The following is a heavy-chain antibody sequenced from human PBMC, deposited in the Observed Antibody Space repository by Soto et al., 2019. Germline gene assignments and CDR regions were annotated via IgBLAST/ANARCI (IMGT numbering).Heavy chain of an antibody. D-gene: IGHD3-22*01. Sequence: GESLKISCKGSGYSFTSYWIGWVRQMPGKGLEWMGIIYPGDSDTRYSPSFQGQVTISADKSISTAYLQWSSLKASDTAMYYCARGVTDYYDSSGYSTNWFDPWGQGTLVTVS. J-gene: IGHJ5*02. V-gene: IGHV5-51*01. CDR1: GYSFTSYW. CDR3: ARGVTDYYDSSGYSTNWFDP. CDR2: IYPGDSDT.